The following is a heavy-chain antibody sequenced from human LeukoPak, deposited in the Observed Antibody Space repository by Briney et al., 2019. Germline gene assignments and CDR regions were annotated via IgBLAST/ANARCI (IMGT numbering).Heavy chain of an antibody. CDR2: IRSNSDGGTI. V-gene: IGHV3-15*01. Sequence: PGGSLRLSCAASGFTFSIYWMSWVRQAPGKGLEWVGRIRSNSDGGTIDYAAPVKGRFTLSRDDSKTTLYLQMNSLQTEDTAVYYCATDFYDSTWGQGTLVTVSS. CDR1: GFTFSIYW. D-gene: IGHD3-22*01. CDR3: ATDFYDST. J-gene: IGHJ5*02.